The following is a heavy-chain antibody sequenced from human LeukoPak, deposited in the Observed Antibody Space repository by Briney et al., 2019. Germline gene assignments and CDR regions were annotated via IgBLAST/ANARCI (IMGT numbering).Heavy chain of an antibody. CDR1: GGSITSYK. CDR3: ATSYDNKIVPFDC. V-gene: IGHV4-4*09. D-gene: IGHD3-9*01. CDR2: ISTSGRT. Sequence: SETLFLTCTVSGGSITSYKWSWLRQPPGKGLEWIGFISTSGRTDYIPSLSSRVSMSVDTSKNQVSLKLNSVTAADTAVYYCATSYDNKIVPFDCWGQGILVTVSS. J-gene: IGHJ4*02.